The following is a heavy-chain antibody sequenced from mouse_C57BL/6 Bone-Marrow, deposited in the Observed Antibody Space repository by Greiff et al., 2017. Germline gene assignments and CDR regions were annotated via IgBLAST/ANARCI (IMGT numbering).Heavy chain of an antibody. CDR3: AREEVGYAMDY. J-gene: IGHJ4*01. D-gene: IGHD1-1*01. CDR1: GFTFSSYA. Sequence: EVQRVESGGGLVKPGGSLKLSCAASGFTFSSYAMSWVRQTPEKRLEWVATISDGGSYTYYPDNVKGRFTISRDNTKNNLYLQMSHLKSEDTAMYYCAREEVGYAMDYWGQGTSVTVSS. CDR2: ISDGGSYT. V-gene: IGHV5-4*01.